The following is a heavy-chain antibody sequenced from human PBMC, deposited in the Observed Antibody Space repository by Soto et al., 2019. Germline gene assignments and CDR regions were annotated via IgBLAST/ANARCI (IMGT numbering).Heavy chain of an antibody. J-gene: IGHJ4*02. V-gene: IGHV3-48*04. CDR2: INAPGETK. CDR1: GFTFSNYG. Sequence: ESGGGLVQPGGSLRLSCAASGFTFSNYGMNWARQAPGRGLEWVTHINAPGETKSYSDSVKGRFTISRDDAKNSLYLQMNSLTADDTAIYYCARDPEGINDFDYWGQGTLVTVSS. D-gene: IGHD2-21*01. CDR3: ARDPEGINDFDY.